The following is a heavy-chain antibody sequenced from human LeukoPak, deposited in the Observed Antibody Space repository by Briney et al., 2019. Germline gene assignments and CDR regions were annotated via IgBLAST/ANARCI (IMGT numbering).Heavy chain of an antibody. CDR1: GYTFTGYY. V-gene: IGHV1-2*02. J-gene: IGHJ4*02. CDR2: INPNSGGT. CDR3: AREWELPPYYFDY. D-gene: IGHD1-26*01. Sequence: ASVKVSCKASGYTFTGYYMHWVRQAPGQGLEWMGWINPNSGGTNYAQKFQGRVTMTRDTSISTAYMELSRLRSDDTAVYYCAREWELPPYYFDYWGQGTLVTVSS.